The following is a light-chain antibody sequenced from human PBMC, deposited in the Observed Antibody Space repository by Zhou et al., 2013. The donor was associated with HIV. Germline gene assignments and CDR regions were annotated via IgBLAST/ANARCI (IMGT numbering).Light chain of an antibody. V-gene: IGKV1-13*02. CDR2: DAS. Sequence: AIRLTQSPSSLSASVGDRVTITCRSSQGISSALAWYQHKPGKGPNLLISDASTLESGVPSRFSGSGSGTDFTLTIASLQPEDVATYYCQQYNGRPPLTFGGGTKVEIK. J-gene: IGKJ4*01. CDR1: QGISSA. CDR3: QQYNGRPPLT.